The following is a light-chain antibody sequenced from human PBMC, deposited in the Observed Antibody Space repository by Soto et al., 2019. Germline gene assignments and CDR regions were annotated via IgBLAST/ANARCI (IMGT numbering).Light chain of an antibody. CDR1: QSSSSW. Sequence: DIQMTQSSSTLYASVGDRVTITCRASQSSSSWLASYQQKPWKATKLLIYDASSLKSGVPSRFSGSGSVTTITLTISSLQPDDFATYYCQQYNSYPYTCGQGTKLDI. CDR2: DAS. V-gene: IGKV1-5*01. J-gene: IGKJ2*01. CDR3: QQYNSYPYT.